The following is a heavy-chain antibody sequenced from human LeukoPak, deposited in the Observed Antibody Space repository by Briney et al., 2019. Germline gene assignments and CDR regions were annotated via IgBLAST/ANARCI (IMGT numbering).Heavy chain of an antibody. CDR1: GYTFTSYY. V-gene: IGHV1-46*01. J-gene: IGHJ4*02. D-gene: IGHD3-9*01. CDR3: ARDHPPDLTGYPSYFDY. Sequence: ASVKVSCKASGYTFTSYYMHWVREPPGPGLEWMGIINPSGGSTSYAQKFQGRFTMTRDTSTSTVYMEQSSLRSEDTAVYYCARDHPPDLTGYPSYFDYWGQGTLVTVSA. CDR2: INPSGGST.